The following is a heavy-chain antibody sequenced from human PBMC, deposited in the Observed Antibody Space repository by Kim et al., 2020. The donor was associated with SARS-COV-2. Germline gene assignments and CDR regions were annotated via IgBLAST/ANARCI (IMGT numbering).Heavy chain of an antibody. CDR1: GYTFTGYF. Sequence: ASVKVSCKASGYTFTGYFIHWVRQAPGQGLEWMGWIRPNNNGTSYAQKFQGRVTMTRDTSISTAYMELSRLRSDDTALYYCARWVLGERYFDYWGQGTLVTVSS. CDR3: ARWVLGERYFDY. CDR2: IRPNNNGT. D-gene: IGHD3-16*01. J-gene: IGHJ4*02. V-gene: IGHV1-2*02.